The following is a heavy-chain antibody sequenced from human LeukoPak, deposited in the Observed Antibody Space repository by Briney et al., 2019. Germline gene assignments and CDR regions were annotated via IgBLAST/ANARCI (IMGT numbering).Heavy chain of an antibody. J-gene: IGHJ4*02. CDR3: ARDQGSFDY. V-gene: IGHV3-74*01. CDR2: IHSDGIGT. CDR1: GFTFSSYW. Sequence: PGGSLRLSCAASGFTFSSYWMHWIRQAPGKGLVWVSRIHSDGIGTSYADSVRGRFTISRDNAKNTLYLQMNSLRVEDMAVYYCARDQGSFDYWGQGTLVTVSS.